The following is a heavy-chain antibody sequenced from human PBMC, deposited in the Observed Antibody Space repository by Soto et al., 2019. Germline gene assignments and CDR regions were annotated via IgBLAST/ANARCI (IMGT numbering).Heavy chain of an antibody. Sequence: QVQLVQSGAEVKKPGSSVKVSCKASGGTFSSYAISWVRQAPGQGLEWMGGIIPIFGTANYAQKFQGRVKITADKSTSTAYMELSSLRSEDTAVYYCARDREADCGGDCYFNWFDPWGQGTLVTVSS. CDR1: GGTFSSYA. CDR2: IIPIFGTA. J-gene: IGHJ5*02. D-gene: IGHD2-21*02. V-gene: IGHV1-69*06. CDR3: ARDREADCGGDCYFNWFDP.